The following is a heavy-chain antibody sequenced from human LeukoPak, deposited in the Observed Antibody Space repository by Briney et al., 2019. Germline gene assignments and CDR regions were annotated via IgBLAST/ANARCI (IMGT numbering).Heavy chain of an antibody. V-gene: IGHV3-48*03. Sequence: GGSLRLSCAASGFTFSSYEMNWVRQAPGKGLEWVSYISSSGSTIYYADSVKGRFTISRDNAKSSLYLQMNSLRAEDTAVYYCARGDGSGSYYNGNWFDPWGQGTLVTVSS. J-gene: IGHJ5*02. CDR2: ISSSGSTI. CDR3: ARGDGSGSYYNGNWFDP. D-gene: IGHD3-10*01. CDR1: GFTFSSYE.